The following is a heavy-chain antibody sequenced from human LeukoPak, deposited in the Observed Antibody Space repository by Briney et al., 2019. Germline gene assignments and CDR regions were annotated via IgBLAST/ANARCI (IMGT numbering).Heavy chain of an antibody. CDR2: ISYDGSNK. CDR1: GLTFSSYA. CDR3: AKDLSTQITMIVVVLDY. Sequence: GGSLRLSCAASGLTFSSYAMHWVRQAPGKGLEWVAGISYDGSNKYYADSVKGRFTISRDNSKNTLYLQMNSLRAEDTAVYYCAKDLSTQITMIVVVLDYWGQGTLVTVSS. V-gene: IGHV3-30-3*01. D-gene: IGHD3-22*01. J-gene: IGHJ4*02.